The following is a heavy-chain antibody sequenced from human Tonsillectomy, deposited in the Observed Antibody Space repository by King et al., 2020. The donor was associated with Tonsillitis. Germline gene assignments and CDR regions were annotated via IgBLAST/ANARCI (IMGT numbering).Heavy chain of an antibody. J-gene: IGHJ6*03. CDR2: ISSSSSNT. CDR1: GFTFSDYY. V-gene: IGHV3-11*05. Sequence: HVQLVESGGGLVKPGGSLRLSCAASGFTFSDYYMSWIRQAPGKGLEWVSYISSSSSNTNYADSVKGRLPISRDNAKNSLYLQMNRLRAEDTAVYYCARVRDIPFYYMDVWGKGTTVTVSS. CDR3: ARVRDIPFYYMDV. D-gene: IGHD2-15*01.